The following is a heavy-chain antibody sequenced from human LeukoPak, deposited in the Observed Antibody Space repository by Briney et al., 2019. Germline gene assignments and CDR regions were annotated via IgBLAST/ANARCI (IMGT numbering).Heavy chain of an antibody. CDR2: ISSSSSYI. D-gene: IGHD6-19*01. Sequence: GGSLRLSCAASGFTVGSYSMNWVRQAPGKGLEWVSSISSSSSYIYYADSVKGRFTISRDNAKNSLYLQMNSLRAEDTAVYYCAREWGIAVIDYWGQGTLVTVSS. CDR3: AREWGIAVIDY. J-gene: IGHJ4*02. CDR1: GFTVGSYS. V-gene: IGHV3-21*01.